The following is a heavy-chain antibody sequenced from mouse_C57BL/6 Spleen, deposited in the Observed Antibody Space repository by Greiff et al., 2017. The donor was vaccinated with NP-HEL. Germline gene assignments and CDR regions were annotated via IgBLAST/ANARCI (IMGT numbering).Heavy chain of an antibody. V-gene: IGHV1-80*01. CDR3: ARSRGYDVDYFDY. CDR1: SSAILIAS. J-gene: IGHJ2*01. Sequence: VQLQQSGAELVKPLASVKISCKAASSAILIASLNFLPPIPLKVLECIGQIYPFSFDTMYYGKFKGKATLTADKSSSTAYMQLSSLTSEDSAVYFCARSRGYDVDYFDYWGQGTTLTVAS. D-gene: IGHD2-2*01. CDR2: IYPFSFDT.